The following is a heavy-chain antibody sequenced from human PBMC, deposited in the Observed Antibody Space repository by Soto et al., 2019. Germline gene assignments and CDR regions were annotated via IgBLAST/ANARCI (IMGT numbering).Heavy chain of an antibody. J-gene: IGHJ5*02. CDR2: IYDDGSA. Sequence: SETLSLTCTVSGGSISSSYWSWIRQHPGKGLEWLAYIYDDGSANYNPSLKSRATISLDMSKNQFSLKLTSVTAADTAVYYCARDTDGSGGSCRKKGFDPRRQGTLVKSPQ. CDR3: ARDTDGSGGSCRKKGFDP. CDR1: GGSISSSY. V-gene: IGHV4-59*01. D-gene: IGHD2-15*01.